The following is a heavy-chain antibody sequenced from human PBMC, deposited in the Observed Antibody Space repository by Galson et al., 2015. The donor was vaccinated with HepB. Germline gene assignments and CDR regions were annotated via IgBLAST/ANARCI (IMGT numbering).Heavy chain of an antibody. CDR3: AKDRSWAYCGGDCYTLPGY. CDR1: GFTFSSYG. V-gene: IGHV3-30*18. J-gene: IGHJ4*02. Sequence: SLRLSCAASGFTFSSYGMHWVRQAPGKGLEWVAVISYDGSNKYYADSVKGRFTISRDNSKNTLYLQMNSLRAEDTAVYYCAKDRSWAYCGGDCYTLPGYWGQGTLVTVSS. CDR2: ISYDGSNK. D-gene: IGHD2-21*02.